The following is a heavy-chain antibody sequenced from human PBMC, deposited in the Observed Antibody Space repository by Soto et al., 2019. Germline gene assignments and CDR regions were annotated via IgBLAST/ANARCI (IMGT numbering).Heavy chain of an antibody. CDR3: ARDIMGGAFDI. D-gene: IGHD2-8*01. V-gene: IGHV3-7*05. Sequence: DLVESGGGSVQPGGSLRLSCVASGFTFVNYWMNWVSQAPGTGLEWVANINVDGSEKYFVDSVRGRFTISRDNAKNSRYLQMNSLRAEDTAVYYCARDIMGGAFDIWGQGTMVTVSS. CDR2: INVDGSEK. CDR1: GFTFVNYW. J-gene: IGHJ3*02.